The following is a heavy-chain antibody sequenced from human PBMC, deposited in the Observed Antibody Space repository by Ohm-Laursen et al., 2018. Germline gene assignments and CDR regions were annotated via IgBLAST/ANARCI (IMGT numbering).Heavy chain of an antibody. CDR3: AKGGYCSSTLCYILNAFDF. Sequence: SLRLSCAASGFTFSDYEMNWVRQAPGKGLEWVSYIRSSGSTIYYADSVKGRFTISRDNAKNSLYLQMNSLRAEDTAVYYCAKGGYCSSTLCYILNAFDFWGQGTMVTVSS. CDR2: IRSSGSTI. V-gene: IGHV3-48*03. D-gene: IGHD2-2*02. CDR1: GFTFSDYE. J-gene: IGHJ3*01.